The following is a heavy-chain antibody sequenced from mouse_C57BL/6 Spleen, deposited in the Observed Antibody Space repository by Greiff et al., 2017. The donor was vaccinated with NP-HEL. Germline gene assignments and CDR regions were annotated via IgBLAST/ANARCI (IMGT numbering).Heavy chain of an antibody. J-gene: IGHJ2*01. Sequence: VQLQQSGAELVRPGTSVKVSCKASGYAFTNYLIEWVKQRPGQGLEWIGVINPGSGGTNYNEKFKGKATLTADKSSSTAYMQLSSLTSEDSAVYFCARVGIYYDYEDYWGQGTTLTVSS. V-gene: IGHV1-54*01. D-gene: IGHD2-4*01. CDR2: INPGSGGT. CDR3: ARVGIYYDYEDY. CDR1: GYAFTNYL.